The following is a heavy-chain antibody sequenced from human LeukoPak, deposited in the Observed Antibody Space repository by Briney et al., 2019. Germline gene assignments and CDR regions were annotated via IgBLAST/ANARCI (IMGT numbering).Heavy chain of an antibody. D-gene: IGHD3-16*01. J-gene: IGHJ2*01. Sequence: GGSLRLSCAASGFTFSSYAMSWVRQAPGKGLEWVSAISGSGGSTYYADSVKGRFTISRDNSKNTLSLQMNSLRAEDTAVYYCAKTPLIWGFAYWYFDLWGRGTLVTVSS. CDR2: ISGSGGST. CDR1: GFTFSSYA. CDR3: AKTPLIWGFAYWYFDL. V-gene: IGHV3-23*01.